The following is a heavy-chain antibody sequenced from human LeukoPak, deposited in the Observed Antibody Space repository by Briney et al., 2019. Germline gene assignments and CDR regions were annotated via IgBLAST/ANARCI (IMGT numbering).Heavy chain of an antibody. V-gene: IGHV3-74*01. Sequence: GGSLRLSCAASGFTFSSYWMHWVRQAPGKGLVWVSRISSDGTSTSYADSVKGRFTISRDNAKNTLYLQMNSLRAEDTAVYHCTSVHYGDYVDYWGQGTLVTVSS. CDR2: ISSDGTST. D-gene: IGHD4-17*01. CDR1: GFTFSSYW. J-gene: IGHJ4*02. CDR3: TSVHYGDYVDY.